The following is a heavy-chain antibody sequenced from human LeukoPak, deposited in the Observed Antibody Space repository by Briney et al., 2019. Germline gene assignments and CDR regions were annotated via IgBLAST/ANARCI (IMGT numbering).Heavy chain of an antibody. CDR3: VKAATVIHHLDY. CDR1: GFTFSSYG. CDR2: ISWNSGNI. V-gene: IGHV3-9*01. Sequence: GGSLRLSCAASGFTFSSYGMHWVRQAPGKGLEWVSGISWNSGNIGYADSVKGRFTISRDNAKNSLYLQMNSLRAEDTALYYCVKAATVIHHLDYWGQGTLVTVSS. J-gene: IGHJ4*02. D-gene: IGHD4-17*01.